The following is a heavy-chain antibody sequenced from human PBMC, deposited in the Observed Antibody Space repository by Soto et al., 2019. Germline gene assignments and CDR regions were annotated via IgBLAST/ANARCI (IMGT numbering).Heavy chain of an antibody. CDR2: ISYDSTYK. D-gene: IGHD1-20*01. V-gene: IGHV3-30-3*01. Sequence: QVRLVESGGGVFPPGTSLRLSCAASGFPFRSYTVHWVRQAPGKGLEWLALISYDSTYKLYADSVRGRFTISRDNSANTLYLQMNSLRAGDTAVYYCTRDSPSIKYDFDSWGQGTLVTVSS. J-gene: IGHJ4*02. CDR1: GFPFRSYT. CDR3: TRDSPSIKYDFDS.